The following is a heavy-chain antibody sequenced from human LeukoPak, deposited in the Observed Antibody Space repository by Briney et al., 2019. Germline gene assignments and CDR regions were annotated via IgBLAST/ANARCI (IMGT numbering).Heavy chain of an antibody. V-gene: IGHV4-59*08. CDR2: IHYSGDT. Sequence: SETLSFTCSVSGASISSSYWTWIRQPPGKGLEWIGNIHYSGDTNHNPSLKSRVTISLDTSRNQFSLKLSSVTAADTAVYYCARGSGCHGSWGQGTLVTVSS. CDR1: GASISSSY. D-gene: IGHD6-19*01. CDR3: ARGSGCHGS. J-gene: IGHJ5*02.